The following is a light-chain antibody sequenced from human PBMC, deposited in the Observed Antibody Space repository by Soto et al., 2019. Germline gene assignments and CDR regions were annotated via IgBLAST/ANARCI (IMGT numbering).Light chain of an antibody. CDR1: QSVSSN. CDR2: GAS. J-gene: IGKJ1*01. CDR3: QQYNNSPRT. V-gene: IGKV3-15*01. Sequence: EIVMTQSPATLSVSPGERATLSCRASQSVSSNLAWYQHKPGQAPRLLIYGASTRATGIPARFSRSGSGTAFTLTIRSLQSEDFAVYYYQQYNNSPRTFVQGTKVAIK.